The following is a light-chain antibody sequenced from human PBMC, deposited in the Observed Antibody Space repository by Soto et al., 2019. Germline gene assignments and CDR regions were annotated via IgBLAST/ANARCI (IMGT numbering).Light chain of an antibody. CDR2: DTS. J-gene: IGKJ4*01. Sequence: EIVMTQSPATLSVSPGERATLSCRASQSVTSNLAWYEQRPGQAPRLLIYDTSTRATGIPARISGSGSGTEFTLTISSLQSEDLAVYYCQQYNKWPLTFGGGTRVEIK. V-gene: IGKV3-15*01. CDR1: QSVTSN. CDR3: QQYNKWPLT.